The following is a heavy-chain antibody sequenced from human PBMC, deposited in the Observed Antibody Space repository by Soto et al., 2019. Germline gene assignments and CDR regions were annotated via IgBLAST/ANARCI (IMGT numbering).Heavy chain of an antibody. V-gene: IGHV3-30*03. J-gene: IGHJ5*02. Sequence: QGHLVESGGGVVQPGRSLRLSCVASGFPFSRFGIHWVRQAPGKGLEWVAFISFDGNNKYYADSVKGRFTISRDNSKNTLSLLMNSLSAEDTALYYCARSYDNWFDPWGQGTLVTVSS. CDR1: GFPFSRFG. D-gene: IGHD3-3*01. CDR3: ARSYDNWFDP. CDR2: ISFDGNNK.